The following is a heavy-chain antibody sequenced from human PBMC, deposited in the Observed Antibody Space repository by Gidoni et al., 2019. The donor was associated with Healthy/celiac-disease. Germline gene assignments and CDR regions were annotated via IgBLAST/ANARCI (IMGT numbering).Heavy chain of an antibody. J-gene: IGHJ4*02. V-gene: IGHV3-15*07. CDR2: IKSKTDGGTT. CDR3: TTVINGDDY. Sequence: EWVGRIKSKTDGGTTDYAAPVKGRFIISRDDSKDTLSLQMNSLKTEDTAVYYCTTVINGDDYWGQGTLVTVSS. D-gene: IGHD2-8*01.